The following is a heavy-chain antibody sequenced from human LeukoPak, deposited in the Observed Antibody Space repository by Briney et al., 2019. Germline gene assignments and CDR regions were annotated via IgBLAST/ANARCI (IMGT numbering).Heavy chain of an antibody. D-gene: IGHD2-2*02. CDR2: MNPNSGNT. J-gene: IGHJ5*02. CDR1: GYTFTSYD. CDR3: ARGKGRRRYCSSTSCYTGNWFDP. V-gene: IGHV1-8*01. Sequence: ASVKVSCKASGYTFTSYDINWVRQATGQGLEWMGWMNPNSGNTGSAQKFQGRVTMTRNTSISTAYMELSSLRSEDTAVYYCARGKGRRRYCSSTSCYTGNWFDPWGQGTLVTVSS.